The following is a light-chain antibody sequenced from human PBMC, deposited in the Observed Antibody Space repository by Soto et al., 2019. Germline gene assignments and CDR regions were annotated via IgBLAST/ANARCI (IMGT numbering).Light chain of an antibody. J-gene: IGKJ1*01. V-gene: IGKV1-5*01. CDR2: GAS. CDR3: LQDINYPWT. Sequence: DIQMTQSPSTLSASVGDTVTITCRASQRISGWLAWHQQKPGKPPKVLIYGASNLQSGVPPRFSGSGSGTDFTLAISSLQPEDSATYYCLQDINYPWTFGQGTKVDIK. CDR1: QRISGW.